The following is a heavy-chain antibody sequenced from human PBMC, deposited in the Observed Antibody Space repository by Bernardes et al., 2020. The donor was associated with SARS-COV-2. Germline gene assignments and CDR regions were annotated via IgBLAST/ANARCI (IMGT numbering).Heavy chain of an antibody. CDR3: RGVYYFYGMEV. CDR1: GFTFNMYA. J-gene: IGHJ6*02. CDR2: ISGSGGST. V-gene: IGHV3-23*01. Sequence: GGSLRLSCAASGFTFNMYAMTWVRQAPGKGLEWVSGISGSGGSTYYADSVKGRFTISRDNAKDSLSLQMNSLRAEDTAVYYCRGVYYFYGMEVWGPGTTVTVS.